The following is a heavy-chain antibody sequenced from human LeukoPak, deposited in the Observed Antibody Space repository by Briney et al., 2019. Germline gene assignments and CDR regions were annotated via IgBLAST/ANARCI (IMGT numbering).Heavy chain of an antibody. CDR1: GFTFSGSA. J-gene: IGHJ4*02. CDR3: LSSGWYGTDY. Sequence: GGSLRLPCAASGFTFSGSAMHWVRQASGKGLEWVGRIRSKANSYATAYAASVKGRFTISRDDSKNTAYLQMISLKTEDTAVYYCLSSGWYGTDYWGQGTLVTVSS. V-gene: IGHV3-73*01. CDR2: IRSKANSYAT. D-gene: IGHD6-19*01.